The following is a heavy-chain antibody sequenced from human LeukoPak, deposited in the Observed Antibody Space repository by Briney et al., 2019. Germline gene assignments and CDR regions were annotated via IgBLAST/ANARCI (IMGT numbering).Heavy chain of an antibody. CDR1: GGSISSYY. D-gene: IGHD3-10*01. J-gene: IGHJ4*02. CDR3: ARGRSMVRGVIWNY. V-gene: IGHV4-59*01. CDR2: IYYSGST. Sequence: ASETLSLACTVSGGSISSYYWSWIRQPPGKGLEWIGYIYYSGSTNYNPSLKSRVTISVDTSKNQFSLKLSSVTAADTAVYYCARGRSMVRGVIWNYWGQGTLVTVSS.